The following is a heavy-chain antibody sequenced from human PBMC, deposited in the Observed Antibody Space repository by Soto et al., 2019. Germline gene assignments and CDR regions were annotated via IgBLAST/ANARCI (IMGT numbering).Heavy chain of an antibody. CDR3: AREASVLIPAAQPSRFDS. V-gene: IGHV1-18*01. CDR2: ISPYSGYT. D-gene: IGHD2-2*01. Sequence: INWVRQAPGQGLEWVGWISPYSGYTHSAQKFHGRLTLTTDTAASTAYMELRILRSADTALYYCAREASVLIPAAQPSRFDSWGQGTLVTVSS. J-gene: IGHJ4*02.